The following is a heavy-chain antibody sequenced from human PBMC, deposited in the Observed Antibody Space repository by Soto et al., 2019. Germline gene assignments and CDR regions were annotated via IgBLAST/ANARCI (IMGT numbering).Heavy chain of an antibody. CDR3: AKVKGGSGARGDPLDL. Sequence: EVQLVESGGGPVQAGGSLRLSCAASGLTLSNYWMQWVRQGQGKGLVWVAHINSDGITTKYAESVKGRFTISRDDAKNMLYLQMNSLRHDDTAVYYCAKVKGGSGARGDPLDLWGQGILVTVSS. V-gene: IGHV3-74*03. D-gene: IGHD2-15*01. CDR2: INSDGITT. CDR1: GLTLSNYW. J-gene: IGHJ5*02.